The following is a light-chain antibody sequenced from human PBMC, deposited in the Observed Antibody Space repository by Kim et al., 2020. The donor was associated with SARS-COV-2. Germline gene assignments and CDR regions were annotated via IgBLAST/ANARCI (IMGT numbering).Light chain of an antibody. Sequence: DIQMTQSPSSVAASVGDRVTITCRASQGITNWLAWYQQKPGKAPKLLISATSSLQSGVPSRFSGSGSGTHFTLTIDDVQPEDFATYYCQQADSFFHSAFGQGTKVDIK. CDR1: QGITNW. CDR3: QQADSFFHSA. J-gene: IGKJ1*01. CDR2: ATS. V-gene: IGKV1D-12*01.